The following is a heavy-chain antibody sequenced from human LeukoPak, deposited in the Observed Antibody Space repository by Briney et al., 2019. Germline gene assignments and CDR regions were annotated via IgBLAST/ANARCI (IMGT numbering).Heavy chain of an antibody. J-gene: IGHJ6*02. CDR2: ISGGGGST. Sequence: GGSLRLSCAASGLTFRSYAMNWVRQAPGKGLEWVSAISGGGGSTYYADSVKGRFTISRDNSKNTLYLQMNSLRAEDTAVYYCAKGIQQWPGDYYYYGMDVWGQGTTVTVSS. V-gene: IGHV3-23*01. D-gene: IGHD5-18*01. CDR3: AKGIQQWPGDYYYYGMDV. CDR1: GLTFRSYA.